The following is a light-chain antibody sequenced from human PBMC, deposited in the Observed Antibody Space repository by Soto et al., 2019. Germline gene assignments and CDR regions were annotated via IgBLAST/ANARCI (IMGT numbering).Light chain of an antibody. CDR3: QQRSNWPST. Sequence: EIVLTQSPATLSLSPGERATPSARPIQGVTTYLAWYQQKPGQAPRLLIYDASNRATGIPARFSGSGSGTDFTLTISSLEPEDFAVYYCQQRSNWPSTFGGGTKVEIK. V-gene: IGKV3-11*01. CDR1: QGVTTY. CDR2: DAS. J-gene: IGKJ4*01.